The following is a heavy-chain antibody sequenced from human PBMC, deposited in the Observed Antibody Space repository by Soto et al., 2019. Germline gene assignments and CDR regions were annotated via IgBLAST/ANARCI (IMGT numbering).Heavy chain of an antibody. J-gene: IGHJ4*02. D-gene: IGHD3-22*01. CDR3: AKSPGGYYYDSSGLDY. CDR2: ISGSGGST. CDR1: GFTFSSYA. Sequence: PGGSLRLSCAASGFTFSSYAMSWVRQAPGKGLEWASAISGSGGSTYYADSVKGRFTISRDNSKNTLYLQMNSLRAEDTAVYYCAKSPGGYYYDSSGLDYWGQGTLVTVSS. V-gene: IGHV3-23*01.